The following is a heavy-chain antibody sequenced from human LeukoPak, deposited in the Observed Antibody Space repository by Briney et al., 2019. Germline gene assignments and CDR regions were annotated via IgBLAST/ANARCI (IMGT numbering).Heavy chain of an antibody. CDR3: ASQKYSSGWYEVDY. Sequence: ASVKVSCKASGYTFTGYYMHWVRQSPGQGLEWMGWINPNSGGTNYAQKFQGRVTMTRDTSISTDYMELSRLRSDDTAVYYCASQKYSSGWYEVDYWGQGTLVTVSS. CDR1: GYTFTGYY. V-gene: IGHV1-2*02. D-gene: IGHD6-19*01. J-gene: IGHJ4*02. CDR2: INPNSGGT.